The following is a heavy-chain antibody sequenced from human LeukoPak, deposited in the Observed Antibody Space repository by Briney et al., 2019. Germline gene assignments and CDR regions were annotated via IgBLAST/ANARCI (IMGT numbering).Heavy chain of an antibody. CDR2: ISGSGGST. CDR3: AKAMIQLWLPNDY. J-gene: IGHJ4*02. D-gene: IGHD5-18*01. V-gene: IGHV3-23*01. Sequence: PGGSLRLSCAASGFTFSSYAMSWVRQAPGRGLEWVSAISGSGGSTYYADSVKGRFTISRDNSKNTLYLQMNSLRAEDTAVYYCAKAMIQLWLPNDYWGQGTLVTVSS. CDR1: GFTFSSYA.